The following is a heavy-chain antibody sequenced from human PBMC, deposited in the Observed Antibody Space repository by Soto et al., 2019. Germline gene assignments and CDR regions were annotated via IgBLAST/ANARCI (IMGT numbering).Heavy chain of an antibody. J-gene: IGHJ4*02. CDR1: GFTFSSYS. CDR2: ISSTSSYI. D-gene: IGHD3-22*01. CDR3: ARNYDRSGSPPAY. Sequence: EVQLVESGGGLVKPGGSLRLSCAASGFTFSSYSMNWVRQAPGKGLEWVSSISSTSSYIFYADSVRGRFTISRDNAKNSLYLQMNSLTAEDTAVYYCARNYDRSGSPPAYWGQGTVVTVSS. V-gene: IGHV3-21*02.